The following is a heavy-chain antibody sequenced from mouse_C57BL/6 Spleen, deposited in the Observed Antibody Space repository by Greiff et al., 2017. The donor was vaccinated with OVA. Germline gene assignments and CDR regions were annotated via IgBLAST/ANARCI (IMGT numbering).Heavy chain of an antibody. CDR2: INYDGSST. V-gene: IGHV5-16*01. J-gene: IGHJ1*03. CDR1: GFTFSDYY. CDR3: ARCYYGSSYGYWYFDV. Sequence: EVHLVESEGGLVQPGSSMKLSCTASGFTFSDYYMAWVRQVPEKGLEWVANINYDGSSTYYLDSLKSRFIISRDNAKNILYLQMSSLKSEDTATYYCARCYYGSSYGYWYFDVWGTGTTVTVSS. D-gene: IGHD1-1*01.